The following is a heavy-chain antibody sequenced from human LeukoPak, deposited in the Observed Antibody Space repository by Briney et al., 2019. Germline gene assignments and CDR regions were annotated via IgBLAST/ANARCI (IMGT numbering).Heavy chain of an antibody. CDR2: INQDGSAM. V-gene: IGHV3-7*03. Sequence: PGGSLRLSCVGSGFIFSNYWINWVRQAPGKGLEWVANINQDGSAMNFGDSLKGRFTMSRDNRNNSLYLQMNGLRAEDAAVYYCARERGRGRDSPWFDYWGQGTLVTVSS. CDR3: ARERGRGRDSPWFDY. J-gene: IGHJ4*02. CDR1: GFIFSNYW. D-gene: IGHD1-26*01.